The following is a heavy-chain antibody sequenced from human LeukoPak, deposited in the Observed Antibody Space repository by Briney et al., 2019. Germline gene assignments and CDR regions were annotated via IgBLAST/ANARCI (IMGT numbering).Heavy chain of an antibody. CDR2: INTNTGNP. CDR3: ARIQAYCGGDCYSAHDYYYGMDV. V-gene: IGHV7-4-1*02. CDR1: GYTFTSYG. J-gene: IGHJ6*02. Sequence: ASVKVSCTASGYTFTSYGISWVRQAPGQGLEWMGWINTNTGNPTYAQGFTGRFVFSLDTSVSTAYLQISSLKAEDTAVYYCARIQAYCGGDCYSAHDYYYGMDVWGQGTTVTVSS. D-gene: IGHD2-21*02.